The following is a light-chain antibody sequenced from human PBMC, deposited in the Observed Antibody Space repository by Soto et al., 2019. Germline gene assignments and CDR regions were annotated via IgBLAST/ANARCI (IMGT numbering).Light chain of an antibody. CDR1: QSVSSSY. CDR3: QQYGSSPPTWT. CDR2: GAS. J-gene: IGKJ1*01. V-gene: IGKV3-20*01. Sequence: EIVLTQSPGTLSLSPGERATLSCRASQSVSSSYLAWYQQKPGQAPRLLIYGASSMATGIPDRFSGSGSGTDFTLTISRLEPEDFAVYYCQQYGSSPPTWTFGQGTKVDIK.